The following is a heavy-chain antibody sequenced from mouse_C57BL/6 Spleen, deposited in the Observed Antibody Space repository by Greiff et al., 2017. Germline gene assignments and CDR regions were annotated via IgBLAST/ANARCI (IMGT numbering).Heavy chain of an antibody. V-gene: IGHV1-18*01. CDR3: ARKGYYYGSSYWYFDV. CDR1: GYTFTDYN. D-gene: IGHD1-1*01. CDR2: INPNNGGT. J-gene: IGHJ1*03. Sequence: EVQLQQSGPELVKPGASVKIPCKASGYTFTDYNMDWVKQSHGKSLEWIGDINPNNGGTIYTQKFKGKATLTVDKSSSTAYMELRSLTAEDTAVYYCARKGYYYGSSYWYFDVWGTGTTVTVSS.